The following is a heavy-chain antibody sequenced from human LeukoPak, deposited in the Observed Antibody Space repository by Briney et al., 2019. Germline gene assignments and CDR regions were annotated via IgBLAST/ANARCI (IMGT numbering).Heavy chain of an antibody. CDR1: GYTFTSYD. D-gene: IGHD3-9*01. CDR3: ARGSRDILTGYYLYWFDP. V-gene: IGHV1-8*01. J-gene: IGHJ5*02. CDR2: MNPNSGNT. Sequence: ASVKVSCKASGYTFTSYDINWVRQATGQGLEWMGWMNPNSGNTGYAQKFQGRVTMTRNTSISTAYMELSSLRSEATAVYYCARGSRDILTGYYLYWFDPWGQGTLVTVSS.